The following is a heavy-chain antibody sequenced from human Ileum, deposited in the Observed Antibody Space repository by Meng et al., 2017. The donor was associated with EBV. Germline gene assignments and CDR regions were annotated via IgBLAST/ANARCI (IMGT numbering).Heavy chain of an antibody. CDR1: GFSFSNSA. V-gene: IGHV3-23*01. J-gene: IGHJ4*02. Sequence: DVQLLESGGGLIQPGGSLKLSCATYGFSFSNSAMTWFRQAPGKGLEWVSAVSGSGAYTYYADSVKGRFTISRDNSKNTLNLQMNSLRAEDTAIYYCAKERAAWELLKDYWGQGTLVTVSS. CDR2: VSGSGAYT. D-gene: IGHD1-26*01. CDR3: AKERAAWELLKDY.